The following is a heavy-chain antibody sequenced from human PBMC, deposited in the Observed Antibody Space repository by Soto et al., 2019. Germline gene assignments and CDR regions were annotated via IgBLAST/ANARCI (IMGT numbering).Heavy chain of an antibody. V-gene: IGHV1-18*04. CDR1: GYTFTSYG. J-gene: IGHJ4*02. CDR3: ARDLSRGDFWSGYYIGFDY. CDR2: ISAYNGNT. D-gene: IGHD3-3*01. Sequence: ASVKVSCKASGYTFTSYGISWVRQAPGQGLEWMGWISAYNGNTNYAQKLQGRVTMTTDTSTSTAYIELRSLRSDDTAVYYCARDLSRGDFWSGYYIGFDYWGQGTLVTVSS.